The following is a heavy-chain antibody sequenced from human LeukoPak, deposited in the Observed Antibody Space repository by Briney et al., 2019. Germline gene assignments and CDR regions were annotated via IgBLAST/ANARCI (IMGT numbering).Heavy chain of an antibody. CDR1: GFTFSSYA. J-gene: IGHJ4*02. Sequence: GGSLRLSCAASGFTFSSYAMSWVRQAPGKGLEWVSAISGSGGSTYYADSVKGRFTISRDNSKNTLYLQMNSLRAEDTAVYYCASLPTVAKIGAGDYWGQGTLVTVSS. D-gene: IGHD6-13*01. V-gene: IGHV3-23*01. CDR3: ASLPTVAKIGAGDY. CDR2: ISGSGGST.